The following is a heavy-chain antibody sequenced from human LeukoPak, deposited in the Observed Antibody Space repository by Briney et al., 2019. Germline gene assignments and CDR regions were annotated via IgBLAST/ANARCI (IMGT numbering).Heavy chain of an antibody. Sequence: ASVKVSCKASGYTFTGYYMHWVRQAPGQGLEWMGWINPNSGGTNYAQKFQGRVTMTRDTSISTAYMELSRLRSDDTAVYYCASSWQWLPNWFDPWGQGTLVTVSS. CDR2: INPNSGGT. CDR1: GYTFTGYY. V-gene: IGHV1-2*02. J-gene: IGHJ5*02. CDR3: ASSWQWLPNWFDP. D-gene: IGHD6-19*01.